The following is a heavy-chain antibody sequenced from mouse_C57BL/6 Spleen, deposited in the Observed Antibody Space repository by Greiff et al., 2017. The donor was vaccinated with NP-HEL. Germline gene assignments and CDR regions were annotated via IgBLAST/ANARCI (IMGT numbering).Heavy chain of an antibody. J-gene: IGHJ2*01. D-gene: IGHD1-1*01. CDR1: GYTFTSYW. Sequence: QVQLQQPGAELVRPGSSVKLSCKASGYTFTSYWMHWVKQRPIQGLEWIGNIDPSDSATHYNQKFKDKATLTVDKSSSTAYMQLSSLTSEDSAVYYCARAGLYDGSGFDYWGQGTTLTVSS. CDR3: ARAGLYDGSGFDY. CDR2: IDPSDSAT. V-gene: IGHV1-52*01.